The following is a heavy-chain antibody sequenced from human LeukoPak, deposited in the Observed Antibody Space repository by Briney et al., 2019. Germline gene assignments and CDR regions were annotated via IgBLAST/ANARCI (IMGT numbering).Heavy chain of an antibody. J-gene: IGHJ4*02. D-gene: IGHD3-3*01. Sequence: GGSLRLSCAASGFTFSSYSMNWVRQAPGKGLEWVSSISSSSSYIYYADSVKGRFTISRDNAKNSLYLQMNSLRAEDTAVYYCARGPSKIFGVVTPWWGQGTLVTVSS. V-gene: IGHV3-21*01. CDR2: ISSSSSYI. CDR1: GFTFSSYS. CDR3: ARGPSKIFGVVTPW.